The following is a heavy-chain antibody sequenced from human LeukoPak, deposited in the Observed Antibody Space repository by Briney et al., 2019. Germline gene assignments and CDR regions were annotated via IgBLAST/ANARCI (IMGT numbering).Heavy chain of an antibody. Sequence: GGSLRLSCAASGFTVSSNYMNWVRQAPGKGLEWVSVIYGGGNIYYADSVKGRFTISRDNSKNTLYLQMNSLRAEDTAVYYCATDLRFLEWLSSYYYGMDVWGQGTTVTVSS. J-gene: IGHJ6*02. CDR2: IYGGGNI. CDR3: ATDLRFLEWLSSYYYGMDV. V-gene: IGHV3-53*01. D-gene: IGHD3-3*01. CDR1: GFTVSSNY.